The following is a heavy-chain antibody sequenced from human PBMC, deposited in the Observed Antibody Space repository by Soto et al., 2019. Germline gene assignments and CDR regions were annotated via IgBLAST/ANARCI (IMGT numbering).Heavy chain of an antibody. CDR1: GFTFSSYS. CDR3: ARDHGYIKRHDY. J-gene: IGHJ4*02. D-gene: IGHD5-12*01. V-gene: IGHV3-21*01. CDR2: ISSSSSYI. Sequence: PGGSLRLSCAASGFTFSSYSMNWVRQAPGKGLEWVSSISSSSSYIYYADSVKGRFTISRDNAKNSLYLQMNSLRAEDTAVYYCARDHGYIKRHDYWGQGTLVTVSS.